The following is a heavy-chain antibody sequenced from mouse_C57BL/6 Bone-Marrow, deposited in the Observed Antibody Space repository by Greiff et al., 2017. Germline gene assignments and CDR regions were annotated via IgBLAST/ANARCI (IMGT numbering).Heavy chain of an antibody. CDR2: ISSGGSYT. D-gene: IGHD2-5*01. CDR1: GFTFSSYG. CDR3: ARFYSNYGWFAY. V-gene: IGHV5-6*01. Sequence: EVMLVESGGDLVKPGGSLKLSCAASGFTFSSYGMSWVRQTPDKRLEWVATISSGGSYTYYPDSVKGRFTISRDNAKNTLYLQMSSLKSEDTAMYYCARFYSNYGWFAYWGQGTLVTVSA. J-gene: IGHJ3*01.